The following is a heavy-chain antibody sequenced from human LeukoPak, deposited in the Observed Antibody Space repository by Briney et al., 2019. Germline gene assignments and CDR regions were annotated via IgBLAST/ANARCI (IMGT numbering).Heavy chain of an antibody. CDR2: ISSSSSYI. CDR1: GFTFSSYS. CDR3: ARASRWLRLNAFDI. V-gene: IGHV3-21*01. D-gene: IGHD5-24*01. J-gene: IGHJ3*02. Sequence: PGGSLRLSCAASGFTFSSYSMNWVRQAPGKGLEWVSSISSSSSYIYYADSVKGRFTISRDNAKNSLYLQMNSLRAEDTAVYYCARASRWLRLNAFDIWGQGTMVTVSS.